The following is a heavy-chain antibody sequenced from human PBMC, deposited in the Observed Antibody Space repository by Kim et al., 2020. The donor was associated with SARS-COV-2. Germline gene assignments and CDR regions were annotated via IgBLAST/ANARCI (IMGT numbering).Heavy chain of an antibody. J-gene: IGHJ4*02. CDR3: ARGPRNWGVDY. V-gene: IGHV1-8*01. CDR1: GYTFTSYD. D-gene: IGHD7-27*01. Sequence: ASVKVSCKASGYTFTSYDINWVRQATGQGLEWMGWMNPNNGNTGYAQKFQGRITMTRDTSISTAYMELSSLRSEDTAVYYCARGPRNWGVDYWGQGTLVTVSS. CDR2: MNPNNGNT.